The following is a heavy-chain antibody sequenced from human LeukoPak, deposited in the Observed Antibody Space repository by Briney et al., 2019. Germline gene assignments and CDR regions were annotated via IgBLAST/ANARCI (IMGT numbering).Heavy chain of an antibody. V-gene: IGHV4-31*03. CDR3: ARVSPYCSSTSCYGEDFYYYYMDV. CDR2: IYYSGST. D-gene: IGHD2-2*01. J-gene: IGHJ6*03. CDR1: GGSISSGGYY. Sequence: PSETLSLTCTVSGGSISSGGYYWSWIRQHPGKGLEWIGYIYYSGSTYYNPSLKSRVTISVDTSKNQFSLKLSSVTAADTAVYYCARVSPYCSSTSCYGEDFYYYYMDVWGKGTTVTVSS.